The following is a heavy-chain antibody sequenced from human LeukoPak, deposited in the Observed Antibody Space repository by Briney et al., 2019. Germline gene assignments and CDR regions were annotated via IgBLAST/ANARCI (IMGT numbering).Heavy chain of an antibody. CDR2: INPNSGGT. D-gene: IGHD2-2*01. J-gene: IGHJ5*02. V-gene: IGHV1-2*02. CDR3: ARDRGIVVPAARYNWFDP. CDR1: GYTFTGYY. Sequence: ASVKVSCRASGYTFTGYYMHWVRQAPGQGLEWMGWINPNSGGTNYAQKFQGRVTMTRDTSISTAYMELSRLRSDDTAVYYCARDRGIVVPAARYNWFDPWGQGTLVTVSS.